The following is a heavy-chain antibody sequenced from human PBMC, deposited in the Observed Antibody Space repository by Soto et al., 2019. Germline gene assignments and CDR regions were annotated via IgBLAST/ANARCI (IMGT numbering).Heavy chain of an antibody. CDR2: ISSSGSTI. D-gene: IGHD6-19*01. CDR1: GFTFSDYY. CDR3: ARDPSSSGWYEHFAEYFQH. J-gene: IGHJ1*01. V-gene: IGHV3-11*01. Sequence: PGGSLRLSCAASGFTFSDYYMSWIRQAPGKGLEWVSYISSSGSTIYYADSVKGRFTISRDNAKNSLYLQMNSLRAEDTAVYYCARDPSSSGWYEHFAEYFQHWGQGTLVTVSS.